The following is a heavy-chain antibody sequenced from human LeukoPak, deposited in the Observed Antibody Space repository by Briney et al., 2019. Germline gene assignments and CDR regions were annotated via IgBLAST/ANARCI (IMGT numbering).Heavy chain of an antibody. Sequence: GGSLRLSCAAAGFTFSNFGVNWVRQAPGKGLEWVSYISSRSSTIYYADSVKGRCTISRDNAKNSLYLQMNSLRAEDTAVYYCARDEGNTGYYYWGQGTLVTVSS. CDR3: ARDEGNTGYYY. CDR1: GFTFSNFG. V-gene: IGHV3-48*04. D-gene: IGHD3-9*01. J-gene: IGHJ4*02. CDR2: ISSRSSTI.